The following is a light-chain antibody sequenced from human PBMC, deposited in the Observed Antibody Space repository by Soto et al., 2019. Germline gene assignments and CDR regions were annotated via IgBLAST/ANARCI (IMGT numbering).Light chain of an antibody. CDR2: EVA. Sequence: QSALTQPASVSGSPGQSITISCTGTNSDIGFYNYVSWYQQHPGEAPKLIIYEVAKRPSGVSSRFSGSKSGNTASLTISGLQAEDEADYHCTSFTTTNIWVFGGGTKLTVL. V-gene: IGLV2-14*01. CDR1: NSDIGFYNY. CDR3: TSFTTTNIWV. J-gene: IGLJ3*02.